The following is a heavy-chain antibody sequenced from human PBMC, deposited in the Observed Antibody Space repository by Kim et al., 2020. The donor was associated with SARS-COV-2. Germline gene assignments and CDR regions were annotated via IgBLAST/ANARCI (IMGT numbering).Heavy chain of an antibody. J-gene: IGHJ5*01. Sequence: GGSLRLSCVASGFAFSDYSMNWVRQAPGKGLEWISYINSSSSVIYYADSVTGRFTISRDNDKNSLYLQMNNLRDEDTAVYRCARDGWSDSWGQGTMVTVS. V-gene: IGHV3-48*02. CDR3: ARDGWSDS. CDR2: INSSSSVI. D-gene: IGHD6-19*01. CDR1: GFAFSDYS.